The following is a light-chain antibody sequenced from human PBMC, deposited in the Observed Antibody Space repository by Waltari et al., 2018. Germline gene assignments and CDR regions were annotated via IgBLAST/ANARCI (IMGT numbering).Light chain of an antibody. CDR3: QQYNNWRTT. Sequence: EVVVTQSPDTLSLSPGETATLSCRASQNVYTNIGWYQQKPGQPPRLLIYRASSRDTGVPDRFSGSGSGTEFTLTINSLQSEDFAIYYCQQYNNWRTTFGQGTRVDI. J-gene: IGKJ1*01. V-gene: IGKV3-15*01. CDR2: RAS. CDR1: QNVYTN.